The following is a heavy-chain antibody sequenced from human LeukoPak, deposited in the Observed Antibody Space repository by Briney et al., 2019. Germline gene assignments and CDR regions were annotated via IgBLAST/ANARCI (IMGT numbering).Heavy chain of an antibody. CDR1: GGSISTYY. J-gene: IGHJ3*02. CDR2: VHSDGST. Sequence: PSETLSLTCSVSGGSISTYYWIWIRQPPGKGLEWIGYVHSDGSTTYTDYNPSLKSRITMSIDRSKNQFSLKLRSATAADTAVYYCARYLVYGGSGSEDALDIWGHGAMVTVSS. V-gene: IGHV4-59*01. CDR3: ARYLVYGGSGSEDALDI. D-gene: IGHD4-23*01.